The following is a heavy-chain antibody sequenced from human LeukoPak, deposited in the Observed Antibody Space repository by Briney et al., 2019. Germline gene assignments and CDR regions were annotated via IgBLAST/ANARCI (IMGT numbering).Heavy chain of an antibody. J-gene: IGHJ4*02. CDR2: ISSSSSYI. V-gene: IGHV3-21*01. CDR3: ARDRWDSSSWYEEAFDC. CDR1: GFTFSSYS. D-gene: IGHD6-13*01. Sequence: GGSLRLSCAASGFTFSSYSMNWVRQAPGKGLEWVSSISSSSSYIYYADSVKGRFTISRDNAKNSLYLQMNSLRAEDTAVYYCARDRWDSSSWYEEAFDCWGQGTLVTVSS.